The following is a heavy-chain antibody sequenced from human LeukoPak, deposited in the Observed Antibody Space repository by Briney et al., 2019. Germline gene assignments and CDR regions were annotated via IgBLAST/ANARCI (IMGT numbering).Heavy chain of an antibody. CDR2: VNPDSGNT. D-gene: IGHD1-26*01. J-gene: IGHJ3*02. CDR1: GYTFMKYD. CDR3: ARGGSGSYKGAFDI. Sequence: GASVKVSCKTSGYTFMKYDINWVRQAPGQGLVWMGWVNPDSGNTGYAEDFQGRITMTTNASTSTAYMDLGSLRSDDTAVYYCARGGSGSYKGAFDIWGQGTMVTVSS. V-gene: IGHV1-8*01.